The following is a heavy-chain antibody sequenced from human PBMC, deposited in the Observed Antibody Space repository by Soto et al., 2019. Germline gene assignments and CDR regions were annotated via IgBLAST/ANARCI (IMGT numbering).Heavy chain of an antibody. J-gene: IGHJ4*02. CDR3: ARGLTRGDYDEDY. CDR1: GGSISSYY. V-gene: IGHV4-59*01. D-gene: IGHD4-17*01. Sequence: SETLSLTCTVSGGSISSYYWSWIRQPPGKGLEWIGYIYYSGSTNYNPSLKSRVTISVDTSKNQFSLKLSSVTAADTAVYYCARGLTRGDYDEDYWGQGTLVTVSS. CDR2: IYYSGST.